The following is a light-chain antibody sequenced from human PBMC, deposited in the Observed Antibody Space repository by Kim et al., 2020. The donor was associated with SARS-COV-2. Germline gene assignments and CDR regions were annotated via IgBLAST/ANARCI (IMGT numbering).Light chain of an antibody. Sequence: SPGERATLSCRASQGIGITYLSWCKQKPGRSPTLLVYNASSRVTGVADRFAGGGAGTDFTLTVSRLGPENFAVYYCQQYAWAPLNFGGGTKVDIK. CDR2: NAS. CDR1: QGIGITY. CDR3: QQYAWAPLN. V-gene: IGKV3-20*01. J-gene: IGKJ4*01.